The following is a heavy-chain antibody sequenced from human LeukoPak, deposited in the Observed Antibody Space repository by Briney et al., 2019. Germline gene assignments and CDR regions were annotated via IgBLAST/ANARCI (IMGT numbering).Heavy chain of an antibody. D-gene: IGHD3-22*01. CDR1: GSSISDNYY. CDR3: ARWGKYDSSGYYCGFDN. V-gene: IGHV4-38-2*01. J-gene: IGHJ4*02. CDR2: IYHSGSTF. Sequence: SETLSLTCAVSGSSISDNYYWGWIRQPPGKGLEWIGSIYHSGSTFYNNLSLNSRVTISVDTSKNQFSLKLSSVTAADTAVYYCARWGKYDSSGYYCGFDNWGQGTLVTVSS.